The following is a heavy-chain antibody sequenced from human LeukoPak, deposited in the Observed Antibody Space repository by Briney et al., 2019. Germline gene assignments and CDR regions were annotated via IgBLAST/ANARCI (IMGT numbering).Heavy chain of an antibody. D-gene: IGHD3-16*02. J-gene: IGHJ4*02. CDR1: GFKFDDYG. CDR3: ARSTRYNHDSRGYRDFDY. CDR2: IDWNGAST. Sequence: GGSLRLSCAASGFKFDDYGMSWVRQAPGKGLEWVSGIDWNGASTGFADSVKGRFTISRDNAKNSLYLQMNSLRAEDTALYYCARSTRYNHDSRGYRDFDYWGQGTLVTVSS. V-gene: IGHV3-20*04.